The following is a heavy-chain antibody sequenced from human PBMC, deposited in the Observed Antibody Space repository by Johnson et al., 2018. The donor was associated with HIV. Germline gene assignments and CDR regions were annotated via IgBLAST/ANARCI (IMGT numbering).Heavy chain of an antibody. CDR2: ISYDGSKK. V-gene: IGHV3-30*04. CDR1: GFTFRRYS. Sequence: QEKLVESGGGVVQPGRSLRLSCAASGFTFRRYSMDWVRQAPGKGLEWVAIISYDGSKKCYTDSVKGRFSISRDNSKNTLSLQMNSLRGDDTAVYYCAREWELLGSAFDIWGQGTMVTVSS. CDR3: AREWELLGSAFDI. D-gene: IGHD1-26*01. J-gene: IGHJ3*02.